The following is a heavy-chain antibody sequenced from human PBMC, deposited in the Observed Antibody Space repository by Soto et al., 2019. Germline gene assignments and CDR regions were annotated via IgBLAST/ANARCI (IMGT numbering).Heavy chain of an antibody. CDR3: ARDLYYHFWSGLTFDY. V-gene: IGHV1-3*01. D-gene: IGHD3-3*01. CDR1: GYTFTSYA. J-gene: IGHJ4*02. CDR2: INAGNGNT. Sequence: ASMKVSCKTAGYTFTSYAMHWVRQAPRQRLEWMGWINAGNGNTKYSQKFQGRVTITRDTSASTAYMELSSLRSEDTAVYYCARDLYYHFWSGLTFDYWGQGILVTVS.